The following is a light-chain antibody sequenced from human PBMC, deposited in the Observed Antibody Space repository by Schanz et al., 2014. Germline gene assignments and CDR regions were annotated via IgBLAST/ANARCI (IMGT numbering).Light chain of an antibody. CDR3: ATWDDTLSVWV. CDR2: TNN. V-gene: IGLV1-44*01. CDR1: SSNIGSNP. Sequence: QSVLTQPPSASGTPGQRVAISCSGNSSNIGSNPVNWYQQLPGTAPKLLIHTNNQRPSGVPDRFSGSRSGTSASLAITGLQSEDEADYYCATWDDTLSVWVFGGGTKLTVL. J-gene: IGLJ3*02.